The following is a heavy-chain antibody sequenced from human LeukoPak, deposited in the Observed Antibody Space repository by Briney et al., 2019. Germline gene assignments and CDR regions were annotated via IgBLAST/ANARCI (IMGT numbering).Heavy chain of an antibody. D-gene: IGHD3-9*01. CDR2: ISSSSSYI. CDR3: ARDSRVLRYFDWLPPATDYYMDV. J-gene: IGHJ6*03. Sequence: GGSLRLSCAASGFAFSNYRMNWVRQAPGKGLEWVSSISSSSSYIYYADSLKGRFTISRDNARNSLYLQMNSLRAEDTAVYYCARDSRVLRYFDWLPPATDYYMDVWGKGTAVTISS. V-gene: IGHV3-21*01. CDR1: GFAFSNYR.